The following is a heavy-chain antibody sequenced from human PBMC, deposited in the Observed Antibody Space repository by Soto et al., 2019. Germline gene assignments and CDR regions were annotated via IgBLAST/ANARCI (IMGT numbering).Heavy chain of an antibody. CDR1: GGSISSSSYY. D-gene: IGHD2-21*02. CDR3: ARPYCGCYCYQISYNWFDP. V-gene: IGHV4-39*01. CDR2: IYYSGST. Sequence: QLQLQESGPGLVKPSETLSLTCTVSGGSISSSSYYWGWIRQPPGKGLEWIGSIYYSGSTYYNPSLKSRVTLSEDTXXNXFXXKLSSVTAADTAVYYCARPYCGCYCYQISYNWFDPWGQGTLVTVSS. J-gene: IGHJ5*02.